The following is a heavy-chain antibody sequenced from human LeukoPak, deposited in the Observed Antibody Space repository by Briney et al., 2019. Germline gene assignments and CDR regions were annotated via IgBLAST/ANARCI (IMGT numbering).Heavy chain of an antibody. J-gene: IGHJ6*02. CDR1: GGSVSSGSYY. Sequence: PSETLSLTCTVSGGSVSSGSYYWSWIRQPPGKGLEWIGYIYYSGSTNYNPSLKSRVTISVGTSKNQFSLKLSSVTAADTAVYYCASQTLYYDILTGPRPYYYGMDVWGQGTTVTVSS. V-gene: IGHV4-61*01. CDR2: IYYSGST. CDR3: ASQTLYYDILTGPRPYYYGMDV. D-gene: IGHD3-9*01.